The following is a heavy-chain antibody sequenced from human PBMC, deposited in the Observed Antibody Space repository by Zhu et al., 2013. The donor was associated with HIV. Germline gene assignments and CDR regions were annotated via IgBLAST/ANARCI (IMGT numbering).Heavy chain of an antibody. J-gene: IGHJ4*02. CDR1: GGSISSSYY. V-gene: IGHV4-39*07. CDR2: IYYSGSN. CDR3: ARGVLAFDILTCDYFDY. D-gene: IGHD3-9*01. Sequence: QVQLQESGPGLVKPSETLSLTCTVSGGSISSSYYWGWIRQPPGKGLEWIGSIYYSGSNYYNPSLKSRVTISVDTSKSQFSLRLSSVTAADTAFYYCARGVLAFDILTCDYFDYWGQGTLVTVSS.